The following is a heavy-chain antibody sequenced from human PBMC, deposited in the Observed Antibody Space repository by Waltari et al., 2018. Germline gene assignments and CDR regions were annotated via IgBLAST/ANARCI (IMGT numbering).Heavy chain of an antibody. CDR2: MNPNSGNT. CDR3: ARGPKTYSSSSPADY. CDR1: GYTFTSSD. Sequence: QVQLVQSGAEVKKPGASVKVPCKASGYTFTSSDINWVRRATGQGLEWMGWMNPNSGNTGYAQKFQGRVTVTRNTSISTAYMELSSLRSEDTAVYYCARGPKTYSSSSPADYWGQGTLVTVSS. D-gene: IGHD6-6*01. J-gene: IGHJ4*02. V-gene: IGHV1-8*01.